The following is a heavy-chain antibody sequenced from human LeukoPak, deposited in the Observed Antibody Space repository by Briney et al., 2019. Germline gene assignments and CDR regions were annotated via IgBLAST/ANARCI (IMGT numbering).Heavy chain of an antibody. J-gene: IGHJ5*02. D-gene: IGHD3-9*01. CDR3: ARLRYFDWLLSNWFDP. CDR2: IYCSGST. V-gene: IGHV4-39*01. CDR1: GGSISSSSYY. Sequence: PSETLSLTCTVSGGSISSSSYYWGWIRQPPGKGLEWIGSIYCSGSTYYNPSLKSRVTISVDTSKNQFSLKLSSVTAADTAVYYCARLRYFDWLLSNWFDPWGQGTLVTVSS.